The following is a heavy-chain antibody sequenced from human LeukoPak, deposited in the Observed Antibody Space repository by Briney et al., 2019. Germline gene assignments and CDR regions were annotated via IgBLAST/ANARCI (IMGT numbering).Heavy chain of an antibody. J-gene: IGHJ3*02. Sequence: GGSLRLSCAASGFTFSSSAMTWVRQAPGQGLEWVSSISGSGTNTYYADSVKGRFTISRDNSKSTLYLQVNSLRAEDTALYYCAKDRVSMIVVVAFDIWGQGTMVTVSS. D-gene: IGHD3-22*01. CDR3: AKDRVSMIVVVAFDI. CDR1: GFTFSSSA. V-gene: IGHV3-23*01. CDR2: ISGSGTNT.